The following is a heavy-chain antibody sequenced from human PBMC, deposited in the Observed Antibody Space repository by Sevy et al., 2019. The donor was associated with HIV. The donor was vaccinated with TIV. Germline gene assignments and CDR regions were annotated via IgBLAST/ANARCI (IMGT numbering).Heavy chain of an antibody. CDR2: IKQDGSEK. V-gene: IGHV3-7*03. CDR1: GFTFSSYC. J-gene: IGHJ4*02. CDR3: ARDLGVITIFDY. Sequence: GGSLRFSCAASGFTFSSYCMSWVRQAPGKGLEWVANIKQDGSEKYYVDSVKGRFTISRDNAKNSLYLQMNSLRAEDTAVYYCARDLGVITIFDYRGQGTLVTVSS. D-gene: IGHD3-3*01.